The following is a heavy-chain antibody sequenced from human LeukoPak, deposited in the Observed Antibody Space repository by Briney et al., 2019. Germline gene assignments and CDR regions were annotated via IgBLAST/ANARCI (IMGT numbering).Heavy chain of an antibody. Sequence: ASVKVSCKASGYTLTSYGISWVRQAPGQGLEWMGWISAYNGNTNYAQKLQGRVTMTTDTSTSTAYMELRSLRSDDTAVYYCARMRAYCSSTSCFDAFDIWGQGTMVTVSS. CDR3: ARMRAYCSSTSCFDAFDI. D-gene: IGHD2-2*01. CDR1: GYTLTSYG. CDR2: ISAYNGNT. V-gene: IGHV1-18*01. J-gene: IGHJ3*02.